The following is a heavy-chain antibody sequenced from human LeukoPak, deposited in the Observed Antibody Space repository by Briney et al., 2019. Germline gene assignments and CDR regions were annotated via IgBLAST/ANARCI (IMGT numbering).Heavy chain of an antibody. D-gene: IGHD6-13*01. CDR2: ISYDGSNK. CDR3: AKAIAAAASYYYYGMDV. V-gene: IGHV3-30*18. CDR1: GFTFSSYG. J-gene: IGHJ6*02. Sequence: GGSLRLSCAASGFTFSSYGMHWVRQAPGEGLEWGAVISYDGSNKYYADSVKGRFTISRDNSKNTLYLQMNSLRAEDTAVYYCAKAIAAAASYYYYGMDVWGQGTTVTVSS.